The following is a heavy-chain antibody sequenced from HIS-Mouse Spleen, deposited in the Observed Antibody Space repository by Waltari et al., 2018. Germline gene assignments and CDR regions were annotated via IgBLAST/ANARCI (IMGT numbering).Heavy chain of an antibody. V-gene: IGHV4-39*07. D-gene: IGHD1-7*01. CDR1: GGSISSSSYY. CDR3: ARVTGTTLGGMDV. Sequence: QLQLQESGPGLVKPSETLSLTCTVSGGSISSSSYYWGWIRQPPGKGLEWIGSIYYSGSTYYNPSLKSRVTISVDTSKNQFSLKLSSVTAADTAVYYCARVTGTTLGGMDVWGQGTTVTVSS. CDR2: IYYSGST. J-gene: IGHJ6*02.